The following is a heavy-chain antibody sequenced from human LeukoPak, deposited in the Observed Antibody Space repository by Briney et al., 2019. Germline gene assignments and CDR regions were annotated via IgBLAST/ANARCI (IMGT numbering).Heavy chain of an antibody. V-gene: IGHV4-59*08. CDR1: GGSISSYY. Sequence: PSETLSLTCTVSGGSISSYYWSWIRQPPGKGLEWIGYIYYSGSTNYDPSLKSRVTISVDTSKNQFSLKLSSVTAADTAMYYCARLGYSSSWYFDYWGQGTLVTVSS. J-gene: IGHJ4*02. CDR2: IYYSGST. D-gene: IGHD6-13*01. CDR3: ARLGYSSSWYFDY.